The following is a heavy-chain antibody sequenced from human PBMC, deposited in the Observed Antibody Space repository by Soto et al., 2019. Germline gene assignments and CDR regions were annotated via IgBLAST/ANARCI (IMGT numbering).Heavy chain of an antibody. CDR1: GYTFTSYD. V-gene: IGHV1-8*01. D-gene: IGHD2-2*01. J-gene: IGHJ5*02. CDR2: MSPSSGNT. Sequence: GASVKVSCKASGYTFTSYDINWVRQATGQGLEWMGWMSPSSGNTGYAQKFQGRVTMTRNTSISTAYMELSSLRSEDTAVYYCAGGLYCSSTSCIHGHWFDPWGQGILVTVSS. CDR3: AGGLYCSSTSCIHGHWFDP.